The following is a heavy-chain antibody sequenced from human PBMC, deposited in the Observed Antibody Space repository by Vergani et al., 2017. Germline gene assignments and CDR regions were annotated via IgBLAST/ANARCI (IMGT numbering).Heavy chain of an antibody. J-gene: IGHJ4*02. CDR3: TTDIFTMVRGALIFDY. Sequence: EVQLVESGGGLVKPGGSLRLSCAASGFTFSNAWMSWVRQAPGKGLEWVGRIKSKTDGGTTDYAAPVKGRFTISSDDSKNTLYLQMNSLKTEDTAVYYCTTDIFTMVRGALIFDYWGQGTLVTVSS. V-gene: IGHV3-15*01. CDR2: IKSKTDGGTT. D-gene: IGHD3-10*01. CDR1: GFTFSNAW.